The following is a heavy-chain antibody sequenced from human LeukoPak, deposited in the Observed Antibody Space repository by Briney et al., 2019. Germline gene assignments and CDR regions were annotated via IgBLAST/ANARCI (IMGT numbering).Heavy chain of an antibody. J-gene: IGHJ6*02. D-gene: IGHD6-6*01. V-gene: IGHV3-23*01. CDR2: ISGSGGTT. CDR1: GFSFSSYA. Sequence: TGGSLRLSCAASGFSFSSYAMSWVRQVPGKGLEWVSAISGSGGTTYYADSVKGRFTISRDNAKNSLYLQMNSLRAEDTAVYYCARDLLVDYYGMDVWGQGTTVTVSS. CDR3: ARDLLVDYYGMDV.